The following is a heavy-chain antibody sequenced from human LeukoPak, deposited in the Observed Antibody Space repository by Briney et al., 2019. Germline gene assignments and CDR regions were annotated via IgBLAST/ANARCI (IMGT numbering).Heavy chain of an antibody. D-gene: IGHD1-26*01. CDR1: GGTFSGYA. V-gene: IGHV1-69*04. CDR2: IIPVLDIS. CDR3: ARAYASGSPLHFDY. Sequence: SVKVSCKASGGTFSGYAINWVRQAPGRGLEWMGRIIPVLDISNYAQELQGRVTLTADKSTSTAYMELSSLRSEDTAVYYCARAYASGSPLHFDYWGQGTLVTVSS. J-gene: IGHJ4*02.